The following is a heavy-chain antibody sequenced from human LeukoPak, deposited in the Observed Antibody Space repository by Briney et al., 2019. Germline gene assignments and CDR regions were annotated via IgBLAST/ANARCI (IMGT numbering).Heavy chain of an antibody. CDR3: AKDGTYYDFWSDY. J-gene: IGHJ4*02. V-gene: IGHV3-23*01. Sequence: PGGSLRLSCAASGFTFSSYAMSWVRQAPGKGLEWVSAISGSGGSTYYADSVKGRFTISRDNPKNTLYLQMNSLRAEDTAVYSCAKDGTYYDFWSDYWGQGALVTVSS. CDR1: GFTFSSYA. D-gene: IGHD3-3*01. CDR2: ISGSGGST.